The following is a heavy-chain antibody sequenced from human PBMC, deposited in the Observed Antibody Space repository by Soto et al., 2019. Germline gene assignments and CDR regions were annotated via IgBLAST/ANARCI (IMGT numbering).Heavy chain of an antibody. CDR1: GYRFTSYW. D-gene: IGHD3-22*01. CDR2: IYPGDSDT. J-gene: IGHJ4*02. Sequence: PGESLKISCKGSGYRFTSYWIGWVRQMPGKGLEWMGIIYPGDSDTNYSPSFQGHVTISADKSISTAYLQWSSLKASDTAMYYCARDQDYYDSSGSDPTFGYWGQGTLVTVSS. V-gene: IGHV5-51*01. CDR3: ARDQDYYDSSGSDPTFGY.